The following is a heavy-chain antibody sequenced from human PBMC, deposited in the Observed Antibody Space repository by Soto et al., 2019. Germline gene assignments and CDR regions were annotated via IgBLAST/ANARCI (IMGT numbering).Heavy chain of an antibody. Sequence: PSETLSLTCTVSGGSISSSSYYWGWIRQPPGKGLEWIGSIYYSGSTYYNPSLKSRVTISVDTSKNQFSLKLSSVTAADTAVYYCARLALPGMVLRFLEFPWFDPWGQGTLVTVSS. J-gene: IGHJ5*02. CDR3: ARLALPGMVLRFLEFPWFDP. D-gene: IGHD3-3*01. V-gene: IGHV4-39*01. CDR2: IYYSGST. CDR1: GGSISSSSYY.